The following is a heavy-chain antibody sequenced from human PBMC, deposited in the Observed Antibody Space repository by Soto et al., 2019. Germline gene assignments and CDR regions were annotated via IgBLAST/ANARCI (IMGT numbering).Heavy chain of an antibody. CDR2: FYPSGKT. J-gene: IGHJ6*02. CDR3: ARCGLDYGMDV. D-gene: IGHD3-16*01. CDR1: GGSISSYY. Sequence: PSETLSLTXTVSGGSISSYYWCWTRQPAGKGLEWIGRFYPSGKTNYNPSLQSRLTMSADTSRNQFSLNLTSVTAADTAVYYCARCGLDYGMDVWGQGTTVTVS. V-gene: IGHV4-4*07.